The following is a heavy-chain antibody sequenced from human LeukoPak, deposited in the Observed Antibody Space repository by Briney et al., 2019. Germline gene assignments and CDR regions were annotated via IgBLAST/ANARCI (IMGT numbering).Heavy chain of an antibody. V-gene: IGHV3-30*14. CDR3: ASRVATGTTRGAFDI. CDR2: ISHDGSVK. D-gene: IGHD1-1*01. Sequence: PGGSLRLSCAASEFTFSNHAMHWVRQAPGKGLEWVAVISHDGSVKYYADSVKGRFTISRDNAKNTLYLQMNSLRAEDTAVYYCASRVATGTTRGAFDIWGQGTMVTVSS. CDR1: EFTFSNHA. J-gene: IGHJ3*02.